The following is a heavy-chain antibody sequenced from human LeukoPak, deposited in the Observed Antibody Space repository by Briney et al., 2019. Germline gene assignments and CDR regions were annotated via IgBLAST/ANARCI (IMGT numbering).Heavy chain of an antibody. CDR2: IRSKDYGETT. CDR3: ARDGYCSGGICYPSGWFDP. D-gene: IGHD2-15*01. Sequence: PGGSLRLSCTASGFTFGDYAISYFRQAPGKGLEWVGFIRSKDYGETTEYAASVQGRFTISRDDSKSIAYLQMNRLKTEDTAVYYCARDGYCSGGICYPSGWFDPWGQGTLVTVSS. J-gene: IGHJ5*02. V-gene: IGHV3-49*03. CDR1: GFTFGDYA.